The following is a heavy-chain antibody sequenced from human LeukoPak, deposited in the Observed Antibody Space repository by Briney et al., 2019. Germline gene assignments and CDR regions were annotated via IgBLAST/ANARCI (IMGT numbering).Heavy chain of an antibody. CDR2: ISGSGGSI. D-gene: IGHD6-6*01. CDR1: GFTFSNYD. CDR3: ARSVAARRFDP. V-gene: IGHV3-11*01. J-gene: IGHJ5*02. Sequence: GSLRLSCGASGFTFSNYDMSWIRQAPGKGLEWVSYISGSGGSIYYADSVKGRFTISRDNAKNSLYLQMNSLRAEDTDVYYCARSVAARRFDPWGQGTLVTVSS.